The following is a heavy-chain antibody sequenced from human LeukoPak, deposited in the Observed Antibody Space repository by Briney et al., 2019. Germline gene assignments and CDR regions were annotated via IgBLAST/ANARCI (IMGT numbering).Heavy chain of an antibody. CDR2: TYYRSKWYN. J-gene: IGHJ4*02. V-gene: IGHV6-1*01. D-gene: IGHD2-21*02. CDR3: ATQSAHIMVVTAQFDY. Sequence: SQTLSLTCAISGDSVSSNSAAWNWIRQSPSRGLEWLGRTYYRSKWYNDYAVSVKSRITINPDTSKNQFSLQLNSVTPEDTAVYYCATQSAHIMVVTAQFDYWGQGTLVTVSS. CDR1: GDSVSSNSAA.